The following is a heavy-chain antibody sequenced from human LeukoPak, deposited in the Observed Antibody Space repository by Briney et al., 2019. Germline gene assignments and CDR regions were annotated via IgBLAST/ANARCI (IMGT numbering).Heavy chain of an antibody. CDR2: IYPGDSDT. D-gene: IGHD2-2*01. Sequence: GESLKISCKGSGYRFTSFWIGWVRQMPGKGLEWMGIIYPGDSDTRYSPSSQGQVTISADESINTAYLQWSSLKASDTAMYYCARHDSCSSTSCYFDYWGQGTLVTVSS. J-gene: IGHJ4*02. CDR3: ARHDSCSSTSCYFDY. V-gene: IGHV5-51*01. CDR1: GYRFTSFW.